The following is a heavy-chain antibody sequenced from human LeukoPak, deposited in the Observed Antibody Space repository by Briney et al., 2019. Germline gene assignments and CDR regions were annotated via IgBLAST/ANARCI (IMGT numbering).Heavy chain of an antibody. D-gene: IGHD2-2*01. CDR3: ARESIVLLATADRSYYFDY. V-gene: IGHV4-34*01. CDR2: INHSGNT. J-gene: IGHJ4*02. Sequence: SETLSLTCAVYGGSFSEYCWSWIRQPPGKGLEWIGEINHSGNTNYNPSLKSRITISVDTSKNQFSLKLTSVTAADTAVYYCARESIVLLATADRSYYFDYCGQGTLVTVSS. CDR1: GGSFSEYC.